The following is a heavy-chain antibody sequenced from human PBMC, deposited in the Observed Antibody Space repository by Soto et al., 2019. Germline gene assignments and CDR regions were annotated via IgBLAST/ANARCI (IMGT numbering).Heavy chain of an antibody. D-gene: IGHD5-12*01. Sequence: QVQLVQSGAEVMQPGSSVRGSCKASGGTFSTSAIRWVRQAPGQGLEWMVGIIPIFGTADYAQKFQGRVTITADESTSTANMEPSSLRSEDKAMYFCARDKDRVRLGGNYYYARDVWGQGTTVTVSS. J-gene: IGHJ6*02. CDR1: GGTFSTSA. V-gene: IGHV1-69*12. CDR3: ARDKDRVRLGGNYYYARDV. CDR2: IIPIFGTA.